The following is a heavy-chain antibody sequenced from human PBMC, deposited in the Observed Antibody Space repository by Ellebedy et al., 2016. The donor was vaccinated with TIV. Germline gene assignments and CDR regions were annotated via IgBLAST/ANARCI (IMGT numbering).Heavy chain of an antibody. CDR3: ARGGVTAAMDV. Sequence: GESLKISCAASGFTFSSYAASWVRQAPGKGLVWVSQMNSDGSTIRNADSVKGRFTISRDNAKNTLYLQMNSLRAEDTAVYYCARGGVTAAMDVWGQGATVTVSS. V-gene: IGHV3-74*01. J-gene: IGHJ6*01. CDR1: GFTFSSYA. D-gene: IGHD2-2*01. CDR2: MNSDGSTI.